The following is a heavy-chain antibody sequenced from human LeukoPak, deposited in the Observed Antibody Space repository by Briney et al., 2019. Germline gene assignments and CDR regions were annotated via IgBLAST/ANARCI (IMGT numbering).Heavy chain of an antibody. V-gene: IGHV3-23*01. J-gene: IGHJ3*02. CDR1: GFTFSSYA. D-gene: IGHD3-22*01. Sequence: GGSLRLSCAASGFTFSSYAMSWVRQAPGKGLEWVSAISGSGGSTYYADSEKGRFTISRDNAKNSLYLQMNSLRAEDTAVYYCARSGTTYYYDSGSRIWGQGTMVTVSS. CDR3: ARSGTTYYYDSGSRI. CDR2: ISGSGGST.